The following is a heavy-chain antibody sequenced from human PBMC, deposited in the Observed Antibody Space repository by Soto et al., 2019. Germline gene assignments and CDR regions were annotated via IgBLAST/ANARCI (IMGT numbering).Heavy chain of an antibody. V-gene: IGHV3-30*18. D-gene: IGHD3-16*02. CDR1: GFTFSSFG. J-gene: IGHJ4*02. Sequence: QVQLVESGGGVVQPGRSLRLSCAASGFTFSSFGMHWVRQAPGKGLEWVAVISYDGSLTRYADSVKGRFTMSRDNSRNTLYLQMNSLTAEDTAVYYCAKRIAEVGLMDSWGQGTLVTVSS. CDR2: ISYDGSLT. CDR3: AKRIAEVGLMDS.